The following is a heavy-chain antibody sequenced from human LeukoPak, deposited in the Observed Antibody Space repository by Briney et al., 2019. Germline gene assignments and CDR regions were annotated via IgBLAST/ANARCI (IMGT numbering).Heavy chain of an antibody. CDR1: GGTFSSYA. J-gene: IGHJ6*03. D-gene: IGHD3-3*01. V-gene: IGHV1-69*05. Sequence: SVKVSCKASGGTFSSYAISWVRQAPGQGLEWMGGIIPIFGTANYAQKFQGRVTITTDESTSTAYMELSSLRSEDTAVYYCAREVLRVLEWFPDTPRDYMDVWGKGTTVTVSS. CDR2: IIPIFGTA. CDR3: AREVLRVLEWFPDTPRDYMDV.